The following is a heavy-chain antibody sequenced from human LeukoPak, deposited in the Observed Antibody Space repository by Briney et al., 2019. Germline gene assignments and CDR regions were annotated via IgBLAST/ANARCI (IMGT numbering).Heavy chain of an antibody. V-gene: IGHV3-23*01. CDR3: ATGGLGISPFEY. J-gene: IGHJ4*02. Sequence: GGPLRLSCAASGFTFSSYAMSWVRQAPGKGLEWVSPISSSGVSTYYADSVKGRFTISRDNSKNTLYLQMNSLRAEDTAIYYCATGGLGISPFEYWGQGTLVTVSS. CDR2: ISSSGVST. D-gene: IGHD3/OR15-3a*01. CDR1: GFTFSSYA.